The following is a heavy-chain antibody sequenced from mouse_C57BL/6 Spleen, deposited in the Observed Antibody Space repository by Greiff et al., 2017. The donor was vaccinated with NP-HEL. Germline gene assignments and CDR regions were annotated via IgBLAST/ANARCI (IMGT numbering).Heavy chain of an antibody. D-gene: IGHD2-5*01. CDR2: IYPGSGNT. CDR1: GYSFTSYY. CDR3: ARCYSKVYFDY. V-gene: IGHV1-66*01. J-gene: IGHJ2*01. Sequence: QVQLQQSGPELVKPGASVKISCKASGYSFTSYYIHWVKQRPGQGLEWIGWIYPGSGNTKYNEKFKGKATLTADTSSSTAYMQLSSLTSEDSAVYYCARCYSKVYFDYWGQGTTLTVSS.